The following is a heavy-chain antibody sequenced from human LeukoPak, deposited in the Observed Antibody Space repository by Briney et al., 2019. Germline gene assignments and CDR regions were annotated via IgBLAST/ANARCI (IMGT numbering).Heavy chain of an antibody. CDR1: GFTFSSYE. J-gene: IGHJ6*03. CDR2: INHSGST. D-gene: IGHD5-18*01. Sequence: LRLSCAASGFTFSSYEMNWVRQAPGKGLEWIGEINHSGSTNYNPSLKSRVTISVDTSKNQFSLKLSSVTAADTAVYYCARVGRGYSYGSFPRKGYYYYYMDVWGKGTTVTVSS. CDR3: ARVGRGYSYGSFPRKGYYYYYMDV. V-gene: IGHV4-34*01.